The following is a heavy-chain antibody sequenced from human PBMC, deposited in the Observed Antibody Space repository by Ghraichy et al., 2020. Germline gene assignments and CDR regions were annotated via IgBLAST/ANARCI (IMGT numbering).Heavy chain of an antibody. CDR2: ISYDGSNK. V-gene: IGHV3-30-3*01. CDR1: GFTFSSYA. Sequence: GGSLRLSCAASGFTFSSYAMHWVRQAPGKGLEWVAVISYDGSNKYYADSVKGRFTISRDNSKNTLYLQMNSLRAEDTAVYYCARDRHTYRLLAPFDPWGQGTLVTVSS. J-gene: IGHJ5*02. CDR3: ARDRHTYRLLAPFDP. D-gene: IGHD2-15*01.